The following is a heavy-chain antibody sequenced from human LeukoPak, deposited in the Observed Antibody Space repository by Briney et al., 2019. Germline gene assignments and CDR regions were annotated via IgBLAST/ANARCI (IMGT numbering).Heavy chain of an antibody. V-gene: IGHV3-23*01. CDR1: GFTFSDAG. CDR3: ATDGSGWSRSS. Sequence: GGTLRLSCAASGFTFSDAGMTWVRQAPGKGLEWVSTITFSGLGLYYADSVKGRFTISRDNFKNMVYLEMKSLRAEDTAIYYCATDGSGWSRSSWGQGTLVTVSS. CDR2: ITFSGLGL. J-gene: IGHJ5*02. D-gene: IGHD6-19*01.